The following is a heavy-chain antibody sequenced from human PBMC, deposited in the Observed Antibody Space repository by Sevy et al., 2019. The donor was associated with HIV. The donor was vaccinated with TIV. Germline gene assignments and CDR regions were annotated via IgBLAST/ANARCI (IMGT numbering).Heavy chain of an antibody. V-gene: IGHV3-9*01. CDR1: GFTFDDYA. J-gene: IGHJ3*02. CDR2: ISWNSGSI. CDR3: AKSLRRSMIADAFDI. D-gene: IGHD3-22*01. Sequence: GGSLRLSCAASGFTFDDYAMHWVRQAPGKGLEWVSGISWNSGSIGYADSVKGRFTISRDNAKNSLYLQMNSLRAEDTALYYCAKSLRRSMIADAFDIWGQGTMVTVSS.